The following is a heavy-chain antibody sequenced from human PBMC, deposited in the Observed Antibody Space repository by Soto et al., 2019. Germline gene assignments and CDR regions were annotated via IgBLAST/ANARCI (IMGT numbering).Heavy chain of an antibody. J-gene: IGHJ1*01. CDR1: GFTFSSYA. D-gene: IGHD3-3*01. V-gene: IGHV3-23*01. Sequence: EVQLLESGGGLVQPGGSLRLSCAASGFTFSSYAMSWVRQAPGKGLEWVSAISGSGGSTYYADSVKGRFTISRDNSKNTLYLQMNSLRAEDTAVYYCAKIGRITIFGVARGEYFQHWGQGTLVTVSS. CDR2: ISGSGGST. CDR3: AKIGRITIFGVARGEYFQH.